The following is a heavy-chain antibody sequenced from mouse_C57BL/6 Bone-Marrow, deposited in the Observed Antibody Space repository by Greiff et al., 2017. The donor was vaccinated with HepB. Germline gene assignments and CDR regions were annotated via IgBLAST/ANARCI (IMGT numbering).Heavy chain of an antibody. V-gene: IGHV1-20*01. CDR2: INPYNGDT. CDR1: GYSFTGYF. Sequence: DVQLQESGPELVKPGDSVKISCKASGYSFTGYFMNWVMQSHGKSLEWIGRINPYNGDTFYNQKFKGKATLTVDKSSSTAHLELRSLTSEDSAVYYCARQAWLLNWYFDVWGTGTTVTVSS. J-gene: IGHJ1*03. D-gene: IGHD2-3*01. CDR3: ARQAWLLNWYFDV.